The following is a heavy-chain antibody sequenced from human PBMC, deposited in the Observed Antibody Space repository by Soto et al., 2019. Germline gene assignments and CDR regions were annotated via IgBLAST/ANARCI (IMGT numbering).Heavy chain of an antibody. J-gene: IGHJ2*01. CDR2: ISWNSGSI. Sequence: EVQLVESGGDLVQPGRSLRLSCAVSGFTFDDYAMHWVRQVPGEGLEWVSGISWNSGSIGYADSVKGRFTISRDNAKNSLYLQMSSLRAEDTALYYCAKGSGSDYVWGSYRTYWYFDVWGRGTLVTVSS. CDR1: GFTFDDYA. D-gene: IGHD3-16*02. CDR3: AKGSGSDYVWGSYRTYWYFDV. V-gene: IGHV3-9*01.